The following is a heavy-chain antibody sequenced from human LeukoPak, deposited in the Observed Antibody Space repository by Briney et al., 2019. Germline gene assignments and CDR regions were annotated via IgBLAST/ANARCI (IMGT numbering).Heavy chain of an antibody. Sequence: SETLSLTCTVSGDSIDSYYWSWIRQPPGEGLQWIGYVFYSGPTNYDASLKSRVAISVDGSKNQFSLKLTSVSAADTAVYYCAGRSARYFDSWGQGTPVTVSS. V-gene: IGHV4-59*01. J-gene: IGHJ4*02. D-gene: IGHD1-26*01. CDR3: AGRSARYFDS. CDR1: GDSIDSYY. CDR2: VFYSGPT.